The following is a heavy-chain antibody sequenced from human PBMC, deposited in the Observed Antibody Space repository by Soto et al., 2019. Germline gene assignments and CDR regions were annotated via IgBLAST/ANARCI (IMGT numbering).Heavy chain of an antibody. CDR2: IYYSGST. V-gene: IGHV4-30-4*01. CDR3: ARALDRQLVPFDY. CDR1: GGSISSGDYY. J-gene: IGHJ4*02. D-gene: IGHD6-6*01. Sequence: SETLSLTCTVSGGSISSGDYYWSWIRQPPGKGLEWIGYIYYSGSTYYNPSLKSRVTISVDTSKNQFSLKLSSVTAADTAVYYCARALDRQLVPFDYWGQGTLVTVPQ.